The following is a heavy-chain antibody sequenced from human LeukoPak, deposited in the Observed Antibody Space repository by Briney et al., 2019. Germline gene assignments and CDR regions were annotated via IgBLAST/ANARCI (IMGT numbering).Heavy chain of an antibody. CDR3: ARRTRSFSNSYCDAYYYYYMDV. Sequence: PSETLSLTCTVSGGSGSSDSWSWIRQPPGQGLEWIGYISYSGSTSYNPSLKSRVTISVDPSKSQLSLKLRAVTAADTAVYYCARRTRSFSNSYCDAYYYYYMDVWGKGTTVIVS. J-gene: IGHJ6*03. D-gene: IGHD4-11*01. CDR1: GGSGSSDS. V-gene: IGHV4-59*02. CDR2: ISYSGST.